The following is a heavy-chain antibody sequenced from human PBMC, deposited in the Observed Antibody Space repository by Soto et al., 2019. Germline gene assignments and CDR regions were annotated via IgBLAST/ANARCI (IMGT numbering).Heavy chain of an antibody. CDR2: IIPIFGTA. Sequence: QVQLVQSGAEVKKPGSSVKVSCKASGGTFSSYAISWVRQAPGHGLEWMGGIIPIFGTANYAQKFQGRVTITAYESTSTAYMELGSLRSEDTAVYYCAVYCSSTSCYSGGYYYYGMDVWGQGTTVTVSS. J-gene: IGHJ6*02. V-gene: IGHV1-69*01. CDR3: AVYCSSTSCYSGGYYYYGMDV. D-gene: IGHD2-2*01. CDR1: GGTFSSYA.